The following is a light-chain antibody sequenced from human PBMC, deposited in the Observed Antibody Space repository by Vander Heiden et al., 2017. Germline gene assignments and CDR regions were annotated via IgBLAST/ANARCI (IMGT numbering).Light chain of an antibody. J-gene: IGKJ1*01. CDR3: QQYNTWPPST. CDR1: QSVSSN. Sequence: EILLPQSPATLSVSPGERATLSCRASQSVSSNFAWYQQKPGQPPRLLIYGASTRTTGIPARFSGSGSGTEFTLTISSLQSEDFAVEYCQQYNTWPPSTFGQGTKVEIK. CDR2: GAS. V-gene: IGKV3-15*01.